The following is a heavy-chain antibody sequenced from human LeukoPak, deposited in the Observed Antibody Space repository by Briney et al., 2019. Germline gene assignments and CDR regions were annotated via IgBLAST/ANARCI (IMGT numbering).Heavy chain of an antibody. D-gene: IGHD1-26*01. CDR2: IDGSDGAS. CDR1: GFRFSSYV. V-gene: IGHV3-23*01. J-gene: IGHJ4*02. CDR3: ARVDSGNYDY. Sequence: GGSLRLSCAASGFRFSSYVMSWVRQAPGKGLEYVSSIDGSDGASYYADSVKGRYTISRDNSKNTLFLQMNSLRVEDTAVYYCARVDSGNYDYWGQGTLLTVSS.